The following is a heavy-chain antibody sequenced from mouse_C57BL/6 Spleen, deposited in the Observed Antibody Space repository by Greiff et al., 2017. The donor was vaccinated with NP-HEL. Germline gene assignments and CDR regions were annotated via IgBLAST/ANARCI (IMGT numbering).Heavy chain of an antibody. V-gene: IGHV5-4*03. CDR2: ISDGGSYT. D-gene: IGHD2-4*01. J-gene: IGHJ4*01. CDR1: GFTFSSYA. Sequence: DVMLVESGGGLVKPGGSLKLSCAASGFTFSSYAMSWVRQTPEKRLEWVATISDGGSYTYYPDNVKGRFTISRDNAKNNLYLQMSHLKSEDTAMYYCARGRLRRAMDYWGQGTSVTVSS. CDR3: ARGRLRRAMDY.